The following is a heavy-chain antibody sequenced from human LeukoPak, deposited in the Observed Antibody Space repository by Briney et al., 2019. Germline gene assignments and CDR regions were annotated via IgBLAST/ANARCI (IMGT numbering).Heavy chain of an antibody. CDR3: ARLPYCSSTSCVAFDI. J-gene: IGHJ3*02. CDR2: INPSGSST. D-gene: IGHD2-2*01. CDR1: GYSFTSHY. Sequence: ASVKVSCKASGYSFTSHYMHWVRQAPGQGLEWMGLINPSGSSTLYAQKFQGRVTMTRDMSTTTDYMELSSLRSEDTAVYYCARLPYCSSTSCVAFDIWGQGTMVTVSS. V-gene: IGHV1-46*01.